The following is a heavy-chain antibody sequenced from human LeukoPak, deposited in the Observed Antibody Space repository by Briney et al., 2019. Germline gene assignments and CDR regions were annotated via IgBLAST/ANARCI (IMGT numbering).Heavy chain of an antibody. J-gene: IGHJ6*02. Sequence: SETLSLTCAVYGGSFSGYYWSWIRQPPGKGLEWIGEINHSGSTNYNPSLKSRVTISVDTSKNQFSLKLSSVTAADTAVYYCARWLPFRYYYGMDVWSQGTTVTVSS. CDR3: ARWLPFRYYYGMDV. CDR1: GGSFSGYY. V-gene: IGHV4-34*01. CDR2: INHSGST. D-gene: IGHD5-12*01.